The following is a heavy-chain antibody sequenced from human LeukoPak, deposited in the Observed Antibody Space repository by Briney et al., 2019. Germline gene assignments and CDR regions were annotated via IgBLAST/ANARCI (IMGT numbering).Heavy chain of an antibody. CDR2: IRSKAYGGTT. CDR1: GFRFGDYA. CDR3: TRGPYNNVVNLDY. V-gene: IGHV3-49*04. D-gene: IGHD4-11*01. Sequence: GGSLRLSCTTPGFRFGDYAMTWVRQAPGKGLEWVGFIRSKAYGGTTEYAASVKGRFTISRDDSKNIAYLQMNSLQTEDTAMYYCTRGPYNNVVNLDYWGQGTLVTVSS. J-gene: IGHJ4*02.